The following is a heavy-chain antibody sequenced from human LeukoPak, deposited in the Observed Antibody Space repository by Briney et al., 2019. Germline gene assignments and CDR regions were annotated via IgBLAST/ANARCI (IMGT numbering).Heavy chain of an antibody. CDR3: ARETTVVTPGRSDVFDI. Sequence: ASETLSLTCTVSGGSISSHYWNWIRQPPGKGLEWIGYIYYSGSTNYNPSLKSRVTISVDTPKNQFSLKLSSVTAADTAVYYCARETTVVTPGRSDVFDIWGQGTMVTVSS. J-gene: IGHJ3*02. CDR1: GGSISSHY. CDR2: IYYSGST. V-gene: IGHV4-59*11. D-gene: IGHD4-23*01.